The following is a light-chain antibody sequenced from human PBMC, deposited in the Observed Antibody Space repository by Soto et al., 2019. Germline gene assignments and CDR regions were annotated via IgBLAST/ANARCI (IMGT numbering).Light chain of an antibody. V-gene: IGLV2-14*03. CDR1: SSDVGAYNF. Sequence: QSALTQPASVSGSRGQSITISCTGTSSDVGAYNFVSWYQQHPGKLPKLMIFDVSRRPSGVSDRFSGSKSGNTASLTISGXXXXXXXDYYCSSYTSSSTHVFGSGTKLTV. CDR2: DVS. CDR3: SSYTSSSTHV. J-gene: IGLJ1*01.